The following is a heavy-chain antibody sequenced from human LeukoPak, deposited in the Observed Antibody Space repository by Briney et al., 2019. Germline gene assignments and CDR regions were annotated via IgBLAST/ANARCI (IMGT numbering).Heavy chain of an antibody. V-gene: IGHV4-39*01. CDR3: ASSSALNWFDP. Sequence: SETLSLTCTVSGGFISTSNYYWGWIRQPPGKGLEWIGSIYYSGSTYYDPSLKSRVTISVDTSKSQFSLKLSSVTAADTAVYYCASSSALNWFDPWGQGTQVTVSS. D-gene: IGHD3-22*01. CDR2: IYYSGST. CDR1: GGFISTSNYY. J-gene: IGHJ5*02.